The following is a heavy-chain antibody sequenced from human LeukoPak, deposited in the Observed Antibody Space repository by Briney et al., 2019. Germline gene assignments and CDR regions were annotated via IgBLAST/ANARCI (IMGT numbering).Heavy chain of an antibody. J-gene: IGHJ4*02. D-gene: IGHD3-22*01. CDR3: ARGDGYYDSSGYFDY. CDR2: ISSSSSYI. Sequence: GGSLRLSCAASGFTFSSYSMNWVRQAPGRGLEWASSISSSSSYIYYADSVKGRFTISRDNAKNSLYLQMNSLRAEDTAVYYCARGDGYYDSSGYFDYWGQGTLVTVSS. V-gene: IGHV3-21*01. CDR1: GFTFSSYS.